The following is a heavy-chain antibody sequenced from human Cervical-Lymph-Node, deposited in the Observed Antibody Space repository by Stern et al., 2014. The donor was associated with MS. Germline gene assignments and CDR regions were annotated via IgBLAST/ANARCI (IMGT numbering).Heavy chain of an antibody. CDR1: GFTFSSYS. V-gene: IGHV3-48*01. Sequence: EVQLVQSGGGLVQPGGSLRLSCAASGFTFSSYSMNWVRQAPGKGLEWGSYISSSSSTIYYADSVKGRFTISRDNAKNSLYLQMNSLRAEDTAVYYCARVGGSSWYGEGSNFDYWGQGTLVTVSS. D-gene: IGHD6-13*01. CDR2: ISSSSSTI. CDR3: ARVGGSSWYGEGSNFDY. J-gene: IGHJ4*02.